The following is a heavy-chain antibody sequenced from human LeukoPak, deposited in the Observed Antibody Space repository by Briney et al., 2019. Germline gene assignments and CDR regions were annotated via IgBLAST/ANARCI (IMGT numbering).Heavy chain of an antibody. D-gene: IGHD1-26*01. Sequence: PGGSLRLSCTASGFSFSDYYMSWIRQAPGKGLERVSYITSSGNSVYYADSVNGRFTISRDNAKNSLYLQMNSLRAEDTAIYYCARDDIIMGAANWGQGTLVTVSS. CDR1: GFSFSDYY. CDR3: ARDDIIMGAAN. V-gene: IGHV3-11*01. CDR2: ITSSGNSV. J-gene: IGHJ4*02.